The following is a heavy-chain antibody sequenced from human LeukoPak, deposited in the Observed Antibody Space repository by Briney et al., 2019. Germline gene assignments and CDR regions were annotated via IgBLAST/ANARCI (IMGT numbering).Heavy chain of an antibody. CDR2: IYSGGNT. J-gene: IGHJ5*02. Sequence: GGSLTLTCAASGFTFSGYWMHWVRHAPGKGLEWVSLIYSGGNTYYADSVKGRFTLSRDNSKNTLYLQMNSLRAEDTAVYYCARNGRYSSGWANWFDPWGQGTLVTVSS. V-gene: IGHV3-53*01. CDR1: GFTFSGYW. D-gene: IGHD6-19*01. CDR3: ARNGRYSSGWANWFDP.